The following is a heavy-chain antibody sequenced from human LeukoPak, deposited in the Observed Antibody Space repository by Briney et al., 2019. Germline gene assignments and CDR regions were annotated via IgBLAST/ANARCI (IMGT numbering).Heavy chain of an antibody. D-gene: IGHD3-9*01. J-gene: IGHJ4*02. Sequence: PGGSLRLSCAASGFTFSSYAMSWVRQAPGKGLEWVSAISGSGGSTYYADSVKGRFTISRDNSKNMLYLQMNSLRAGDTAVYYCAKIRAAFDTLTATLDSWGQGTLVTVSS. CDR1: GFTFSSYA. CDR3: AKIRAAFDTLTATLDS. V-gene: IGHV3-23*01. CDR2: ISGSGGST.